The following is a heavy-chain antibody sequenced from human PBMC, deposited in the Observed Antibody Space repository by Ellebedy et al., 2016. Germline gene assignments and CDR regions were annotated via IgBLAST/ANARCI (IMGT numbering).Heavy chain of an antibody. D-gene: IGHD5-18*01. CDR3: ARDPDTANKIDY. Sequence: GESLKISXAASGFSFSAHYMHWVRQAPGKGLEWVSFITNSGDYMSYADSVKGRFTISRDNAKNSLDLHINNLTVEDTAVYYCARDPDTANKIDYWGRGTPVTVSS. J-gene: IGHJ4*02. CDR2: ITNSGDYM. CDR1: GFSFSAHY. V-gene: IGHV3-21*01.